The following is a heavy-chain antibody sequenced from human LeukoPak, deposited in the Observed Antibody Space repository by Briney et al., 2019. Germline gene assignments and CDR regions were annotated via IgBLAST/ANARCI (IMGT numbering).Heavy chain of an antibody. CDR1: GGSFSGYY. Sequence: SETLSHTCAVYGGSFSGYYWSWIRQPPGKGLEWIGEINHSGSTNYNPSLKSRVTISVDTSKNQFSLKLSSVTAADTAVYYCACIAAAGTPIVDYWGQGTLVTVSS. CDR3: ACIAAAGTPIVDY. D-gene: IGHD6-13*01. J-gene: IGHJ4*02. CDR2: INHSGST. V-gene: IGHV4-34*01.